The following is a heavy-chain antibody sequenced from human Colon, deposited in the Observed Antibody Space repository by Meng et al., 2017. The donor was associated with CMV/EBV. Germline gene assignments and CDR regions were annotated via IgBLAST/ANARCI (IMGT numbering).Heavy chain of an antibody. CDR3: AKVRYFGVVLRGDSFDY. J-gene: IGHJ4*02. V-gene: IGHV3-30*02. CDR2: IRHDGSDQ. D-gene: IGHD3-3*01. Sequence: GGSLRLSCATSGFTFNNYAMHWVRHVPGKGLECVAFIRHDGSDQFYTDSVKGRFTISRDESKTTIYLQMNSLRTEDTAVYYCAKVRYFGVVLRGDSFDYWGQGTPVTVSS. CDR1: GFTFNNYA.